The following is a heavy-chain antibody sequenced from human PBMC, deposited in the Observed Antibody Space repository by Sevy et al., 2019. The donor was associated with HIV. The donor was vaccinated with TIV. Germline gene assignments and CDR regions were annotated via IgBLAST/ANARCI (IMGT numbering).Heavy chain of an antibody. J-gene: IGHJ1*01. D-gene: IGHD1-26*01. CDR1: GYTFTYYH. V-gene: IGHV1-18*01. CDR2: ITPNNGHT. Sequence: ASVKVSCKASGYTFTYYHITWVRQAPGQGLEWMGRITPNNGHTNIAQRLQGRVTMTTDTSTSTAYLELRSLTSDDTAVYYCARAPSGSQGPGQYFHHWGQGTLVTVSS. CDR3: ARAPSGSQGPGQYFHH.